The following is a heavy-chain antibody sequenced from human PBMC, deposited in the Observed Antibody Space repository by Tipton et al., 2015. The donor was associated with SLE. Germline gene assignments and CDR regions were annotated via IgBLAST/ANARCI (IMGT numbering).Heavy chain of an antibody. J-gene: IGHJ4*02. CDR1: GFTFSSYE. CDR3: ARLGDSSGWYDY. CDR2: ISSSGSTI. Sequence: GSLRLSCAASGFTFSSYEMNWVRQAPGKGLEWVSYISSSGSTIYYADSVKGRFTISRDNAKNSLYLQMNSLRAEDTAVYYCARLGDSSGWYDYWGQGTLVTVSS. D-gene: IGHD6-19*01. V-gene: IGHV3-48*03.